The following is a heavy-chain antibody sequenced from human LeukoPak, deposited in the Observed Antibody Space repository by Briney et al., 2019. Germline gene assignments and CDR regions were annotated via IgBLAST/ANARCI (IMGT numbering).Heavy chain of an antibody. Sequence: GASLRLSCAASGFTVSSNYMSWVRQAPGKGLEWVSVIYSGGSTYYADSVKGRFTISRDNSKNTLYLQMNSLRAEDTAVYYCARDANGDYFDYWGQGTLVTVSS. CDR3: ARDANGDYFDY. D-gene: IGHD4-17*01. CDR1: GFTVSSNY. CDR2: IYSGGST. V-gene: IGHV3-66*01. J-gene: IGHJ4*02.